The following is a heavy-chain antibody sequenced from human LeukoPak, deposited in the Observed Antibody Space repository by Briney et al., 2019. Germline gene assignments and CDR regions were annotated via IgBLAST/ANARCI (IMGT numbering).Heavy chain of an antibody. V-gene: IGHV4-34*01. CDR2: INHSGST. CDR3: ARGIIAVAGPYYYMDV. CDR1: GGSFSGYY. D-gene: IGHD6-19*01. Sequence: SETLSLTCAVYGGSFSGYYWSWIRQPPGKGLEWIGEINHSGSTNYNPSLKSRVTISVDTSKNQFSLKLSSVTAADTAVYYCARGIIAVAGPYYYMDVWGKGTTVTISS. J-gene: IGHJ6*03.